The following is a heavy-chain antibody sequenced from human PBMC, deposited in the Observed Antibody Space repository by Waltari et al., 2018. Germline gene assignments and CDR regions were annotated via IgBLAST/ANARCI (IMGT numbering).Heavy chain of an antibody. V-gene: IGHV3-30-3*01. D-gene: IGHD3-16*02. Sequence: QVQLVESGGGVVQPGRSLRLSCAASGFTFSSYAMHWVRRAPGKGLEWVAVISYDGSNKYYADSVKGRFTISRDNSKNTLYLQMNSLRAEDTAVYYCAREGLHLGELSPTFDYWGQGTLVTVSS. CDR2: ISYDGSNK. CDR3: AREGLHLGELSPTFDY. J-gene: IGHJ4*02. CDR1: GFTFSSYA.